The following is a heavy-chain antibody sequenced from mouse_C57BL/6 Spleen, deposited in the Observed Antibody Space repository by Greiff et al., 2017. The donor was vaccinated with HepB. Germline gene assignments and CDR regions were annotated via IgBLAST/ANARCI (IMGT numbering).Heavy chain of an antibody. CDR1: GYTFTSYW. V-gene: IGHV1-61*01. J-gene: IGHJ4*01. CDR2: IYSSDSET. D-gene: IGHD1-1*01. CDR3: AREGYYYGSRNAMDY. Sequence: VKLQQPGAELVRPGSSVKLSCKASGYTFTSYWMDWVKQSPGQGLEWIGNIYSSDSETHYNQKFKDKATLTVDKSSSTAYMQLSSLTSEDSAVYYCAREGYYYGSRNAMDYWGQGTSVTVSS.